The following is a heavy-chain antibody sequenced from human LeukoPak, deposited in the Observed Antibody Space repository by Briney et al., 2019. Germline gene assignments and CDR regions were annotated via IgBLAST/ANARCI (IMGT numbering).Heavy chain of an antibody. J-gene: IGHJ6*03. CDR3: ASVNLRKVGYGSSWMVGRYYYYMDV. V-gene: IGHV3-48*04. CDR2: TSSSSSTI. Sequence: PGGSLRLSCAASGFTFSGYDMSWVRQAPGKGLEWVSYTSSSSSTIYYADSVKSRFTISRDNAKNSLYLQMNSLRAEDTAVYYCASVNLRKVGYGSSWMVGRYYYYMDVWGKGTTVTVSS. D-gene: IGHD6-13*01. CDR1: GFTFSGYD.